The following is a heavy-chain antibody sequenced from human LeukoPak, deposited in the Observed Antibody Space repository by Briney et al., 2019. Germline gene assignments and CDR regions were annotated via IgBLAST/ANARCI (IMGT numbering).Heavy chain of an antibody. D-gene: IGHD4-17*01. J-gene: IGHJ4*02. CDR2: IVPKSGGT. CDR1: GYTFTDYY. V-gene: IGHV1-2*02. CDR3: ARDLGTRLRDY. Sequence: GASVKVSCKASGYTFTDYYIHWVRQAPGQGLEWMGWIVPKSGGTHYAQNFQGRVTMTRDTSINTAYLDLRSLRSDDTAVYYCARDLGTRLRDYWGQGTLVTVST.